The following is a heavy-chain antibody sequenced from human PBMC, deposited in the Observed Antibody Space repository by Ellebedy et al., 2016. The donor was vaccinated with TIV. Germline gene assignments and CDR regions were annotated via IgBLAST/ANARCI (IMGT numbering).Heavy chain of an antibody. V-gene: IGHV1-69*13. Sequence: SVKVSXXASGGSFISYAISWVRQAPGQGLEWMGGIIPIFGTANYAQKFQGRVTITADESTSTAYMELSSLRSEDTAVYYCATDLRSSRLGYWGQGTLVTVSS. D-gene: IGHD2-15*01. CDR2: IIPIFGTA. J-gene: IGHJ4*02. CDR3: ATDLRSSRLGY. CDR1: GGSFISYA.